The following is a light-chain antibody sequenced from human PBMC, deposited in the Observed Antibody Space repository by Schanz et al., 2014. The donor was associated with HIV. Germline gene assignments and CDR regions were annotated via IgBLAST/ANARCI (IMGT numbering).Light chain of an antibody. CDR2: ENN. CDR3: AAWDDRLRGWV. Sequence: QSVLTQPPSVSGAPGQRITISCTGSSSNIGAGYYVHWYQQFPGTAPKLLIYENNHRPSGVPDRISGSKSGTSASLAISGLRSEDEADYHCAAWDDRLRGWVFGGGTKLTVL. V-gene: IGLV1-40*01. CDR1: SSNIGAGYY. J-gene: IGLJ3*02.